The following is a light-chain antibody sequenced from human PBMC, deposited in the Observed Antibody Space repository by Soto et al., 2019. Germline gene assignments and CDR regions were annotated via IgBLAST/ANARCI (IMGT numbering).Light chain of an antibody. V-gene: IGLV2-14*01. CDR1: SSDVGGYDY. CDR3: ATWDDSLIGV. CDR2: EVN. Sequence: QSALTQPASVSGSPGQSVTISCTGTSSDVGGYDYVSWYQQHPGTAPKLILYEVNNRPSGVPDRFSGSKSGTSASLAISGLQSEDEADYYCATWDDSLIGVFGGGTKLTVL. J-gene: IGLJ3*02.